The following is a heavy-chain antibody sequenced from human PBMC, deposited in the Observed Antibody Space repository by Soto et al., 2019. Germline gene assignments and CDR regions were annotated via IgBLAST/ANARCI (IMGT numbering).Heavy chain of an antibody. J-gene: IGHJ4*02. D-gene: IGHD4-17*01. CDR1: GYTFTSYG. CDR2: IIPLFGTT. V-gene: IGHV1-69*13. CDR3: ASSPSTSITTVTTV. Sequence: SVKVSCKASGYTFTSYGISWVRQAPGQGLEWMGGIIPLFGTTNYAQKFKGRVTITADESTSTAYMELSSLRSEDTAVYYCASSPSTSITTVTTVWGQGTLVTVSS.